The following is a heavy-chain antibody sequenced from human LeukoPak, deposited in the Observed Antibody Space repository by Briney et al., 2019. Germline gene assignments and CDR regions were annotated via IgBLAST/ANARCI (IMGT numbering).Heavy chain of an antibody. Sequence: SETLSLTCTVSGYSISSGYYWGWIRQPPGKGLEWIGSIYHSGSTYYNPSLKSRVTISVDTSKNQFSLKLSSVTAADTAVYYCARGGRYIVRWFDPWGQGTLVTVSS. V-gene: IGHV4-38-2*02. CDR1: GYSISSGYY. CDR2: IYHSGST. J-gene: IGHJ5*02. D-gene: IGHD5-18*01. CDR3: ARGGRYIVRWFDP.